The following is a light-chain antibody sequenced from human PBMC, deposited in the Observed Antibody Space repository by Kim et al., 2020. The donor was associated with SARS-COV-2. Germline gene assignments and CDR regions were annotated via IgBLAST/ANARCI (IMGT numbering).Light chain of an antibody. CDR1: NIGSKN. J-gene: IGLJ3*02. CDR2: RDS. CDR3: QVWDSSAWV. V-gene: IGLV3-9*01. Sequence: YELTQPLSVSVALGQTARITCGGNNIGSKNVHWYQQKPGQAPVLVIYRDSNRPSGIPERFSGSNSGNTATLTISRAQAGDEADYYCQVWDSSAWVFGGGT.